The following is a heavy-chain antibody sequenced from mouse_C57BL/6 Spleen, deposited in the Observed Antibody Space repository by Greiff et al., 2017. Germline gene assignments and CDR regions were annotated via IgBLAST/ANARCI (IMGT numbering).Heavy chain of an antibody. Sequence: VQLQQSGPELVKPGASVKISCKASGYAFSSSWMNWVKQRPGKGLEWIGRIYPGDGDTNYNGKFKGKATLTADKSSSTAYMQLSSLTSEDSAVYFCARSDSSGLYYFDYWGQGTTLTVSS. CDR3: ARSDSSGLYYFDY. D-gene: IGHD3-2*02. V-gene: IGHV1-82*01. CDR2: IYPGDGDT. J-gene: IGHJ2*01. CDR1: GYAFSSSW.